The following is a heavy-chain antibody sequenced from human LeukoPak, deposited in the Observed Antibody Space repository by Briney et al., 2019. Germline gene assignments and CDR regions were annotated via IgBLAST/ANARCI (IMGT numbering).Heavy chain of an antibody. Sequence: SETLSLTCTVSGGSISSYYWSWIRQPPGKGLEWIGYIYYSGSTNYNPSLKSRVTISVDMSKNQFSLKLSSVTAADTAVYYCARLLQRRYYYYYGMDVWGQGTTVTVSS. CDR1: GGSISSYY. V-gene: IGHV4-59*08. CDR3: ARLLQRRYYYYYGMDV. J-gene: IGHJ6*02. CDR2: IYYSGST.